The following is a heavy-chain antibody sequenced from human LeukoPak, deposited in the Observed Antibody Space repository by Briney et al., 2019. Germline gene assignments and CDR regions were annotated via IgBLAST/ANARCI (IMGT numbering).Heavy chain of an antibody. V-gene: IGHV4-31*03. J-gene: IGHJ4*02. CDR2: IYYSGST. D-gene: IGHD3-3*01. CDR3: ARVDYDFWSGYRYFDY. CDR1: GGTISSGGYY. Sequence: SETLSLTCTVSGGTISSGGYYWSWLRQHPGKGLEWIGYIYYSGSTYYNPSLKSRVTISVDTSKNQFSLKLSSVTAADTAVYYCARVDYDFWSGYRYFDYWGQGTLVTVSS.